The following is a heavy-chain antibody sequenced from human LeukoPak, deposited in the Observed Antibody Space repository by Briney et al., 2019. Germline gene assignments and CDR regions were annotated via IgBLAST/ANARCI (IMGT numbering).Heavy chain of an antibody. V-gene: IGHV3-23*01. Sequence: GGSLRLSCAASGFTFSSYATSWVRQAPGKGLEWVSTISGSGGSTYYADSVKGRFTISRDNSKNTLYLQMNSLRAEDTAAYYCAKLWDSGTYFYFDYWGQGTLVTVSS. CDR1: GFTFSSYA. CDR2: ISGSGGST. D-gene: IGHD1-26*01. J-gene: IGHJ4*02. CDR3: AKLWDSGTYFYFDY.